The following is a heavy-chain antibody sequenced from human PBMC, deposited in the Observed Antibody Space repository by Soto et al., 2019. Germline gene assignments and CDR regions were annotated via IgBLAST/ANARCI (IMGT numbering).Heavy chain of an antibody. D-gene: IGHD2-2*01. CDR1: GGSISSGGYY. CDR3: PRARRTVVPAALDY. J-gene: IGHJ4*02. V-gene: IGHV4-31*03. Sequence: QVQLQESGPGLVKPSQTLSLTCTVSGGSISSGGYYWSWIRQHPGKGLEWIGYIYYSGSTYYNPSFRSRVTISVDTSKNQFSLKLSSVTAADTAVYYCPRARRTVVPAALDYWGQGTLVTVSS. CDR2: IYYSGST.